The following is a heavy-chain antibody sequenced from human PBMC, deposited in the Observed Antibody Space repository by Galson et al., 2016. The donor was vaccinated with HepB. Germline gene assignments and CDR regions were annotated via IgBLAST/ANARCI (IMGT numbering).Heavy chain of an antibody. CDR1: GLSVNSLN. V-gene: IGHV3-48*03. CDR3: ASDQAWAYDN. CDR2: VSYSGKFI. Sequence: SLRLSCAVSGLSVNSLNMNWVRQAPGKGLEWVSYVSYSGKFIWYADSVKGRFTISRDNAKNSLNPQMNSLRDDDTAVYYCASDQAWAYDNWGQGTLVTVSS. J-gene: IGHJ4*02. D-gene: IGHD2-21*01.